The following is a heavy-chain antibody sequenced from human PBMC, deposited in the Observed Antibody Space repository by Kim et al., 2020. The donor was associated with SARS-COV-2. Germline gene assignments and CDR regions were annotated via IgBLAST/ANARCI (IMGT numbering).Heavy chain of an antibody. CDR3: ARAHRPFYDILTGYRYGMDV. J-gene: IGHJ6*02. CDR1: GFTFSSYA. CDR2: ISYDGSNK. Sequence: GGSLRLSCAASGFTFSSYAMHWVRQAPGKGLEWVAVISYDGSNKYYADSVKGRFTISRDNSKNTLYLQMNSLRAEDTAVYYCARAHRPFYDILTGYRYGMDVWGQGTTVTVSS. D-gene: IGHD3-9*01. V-gene: IGHV3-30*04.